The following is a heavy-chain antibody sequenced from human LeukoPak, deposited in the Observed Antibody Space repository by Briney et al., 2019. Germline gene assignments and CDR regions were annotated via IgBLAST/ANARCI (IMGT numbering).Heavy chain of an antibody. V-gene: IGHV3-23*01. CDR1: EFTFSSHA. D-gene: IGHD3-10*01. J-gene: IGHJ4*02. Sequence: GGSLRLSCAASEFTFSSHAMIWVRQAPGKGLEWVSTISGGGGSTYYADSVKGRFTISRDSSKNTLYLQMNSLRAEDTAVYYCAKDMGSGVRESFDYWGQGTLVTVSS. CDR2: ISGGGGST. CDR3: AKDMGSGVRESFDY.